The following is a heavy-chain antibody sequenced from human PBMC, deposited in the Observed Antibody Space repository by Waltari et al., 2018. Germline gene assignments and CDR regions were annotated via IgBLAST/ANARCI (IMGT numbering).Heavy chain of an antibody. D-gene: IGHD6-19*01. V-gene: IGHV3-7*04. Sequence: EVQLVESGGDLVQPGGSLRLSCAASGFTFRLFWMTWLRQVPGKGLEWVANINDDGSAEFYVDSVRGRFSISRDRDKNTLSLQMNSLEVDDTAIYYCVRGSRGWSGIDYWDQGALVIVSS. CDR3: VRGSRGWSGIDY. J-gene: IGHJ4*02. CDR2: INDDGSAE. CDR1: GFTFRLFW.